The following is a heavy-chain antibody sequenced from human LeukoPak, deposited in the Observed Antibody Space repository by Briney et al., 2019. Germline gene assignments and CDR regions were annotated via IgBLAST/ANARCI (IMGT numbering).Heavy chain of an antibody. D-gene: IGHD1-26*01. CDR3: ARVSDSGSFPYYFDY. V-gene: IGHV4-4*07. J-gene: IGHJ4*02. CDR1: GGSISSYY. Sequence: SETLSLTCTVSGGSISSYYWSWIRQPAGKGLEWIGRIYTSGSTNYNPSLKSRVTMSVDTSKNQFSLKLSSVTAADTAVYYCARVSDSGSFPYYFDYWGQGTLVTVSS. CDR2: IYTSGST.